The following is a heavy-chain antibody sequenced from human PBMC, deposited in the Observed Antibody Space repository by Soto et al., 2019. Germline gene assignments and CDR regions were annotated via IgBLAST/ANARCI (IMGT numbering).Heavy chain of an antibody. V-gene: IGHV1-69*02. Sequence: QVQLVQSGAEVKKPGSSVKVSCKASGGTFSSYTISWVRQAPGQGLEWMGRSIPILGIANYAQKFQGRVTITADKSPSTAYMELSSLRSEDTAVYYCARVQRPPRRLGAFDIWGQGTMVTVSS. CDR3: ARVQRPPRRLGAFDI. CDR1: GGTFSSYT. D-gene: IGHD5-18*01. J-gene: IGHJ3*02. CDR2: SIPILGIA.